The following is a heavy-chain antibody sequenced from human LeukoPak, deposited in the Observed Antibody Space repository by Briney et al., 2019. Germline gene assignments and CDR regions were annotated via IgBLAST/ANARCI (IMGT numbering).Heavy chain of an antibody. D-gene: IGHD1-26*01. CDR3: ARHSGSYSGYYYYMDV. Sequence: SETLSLACTVSGGSISSYYWSWIRQPPGKGLEWIGYIYYSGSTNYNPSLKSRVTISVDTSKNQFSLKLSSVTAADTAMYYCARHSGSYSGYYYYMDVWGKGTTVTVSS. CDR2: IYYSGST. V-gene: IGHV4-59*08. J-gene: IGHJ6*03. CDR1: GGSISSYY.